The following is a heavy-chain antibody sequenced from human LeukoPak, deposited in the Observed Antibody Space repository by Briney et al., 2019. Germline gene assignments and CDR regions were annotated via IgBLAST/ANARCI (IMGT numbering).Heavy chain of an antibody. V-gene: IGHV3-48*03. CDR2: ISSSGSTI. D-gene: IGHD3-10*02. Sequence: GGSLRLSCAASGFTFNTYEMNWVRQAPGKGLEWVSYISSSGSTIYYADSVKGRFTISIDNAKNSLYLQMNSLRAEDTAVYYCAELGITMIGGVWGKGTTVTISS. J-gene: IGHJ6*04. CDR1: GFTFNTYE. CDR3: AELGITMIGGV.